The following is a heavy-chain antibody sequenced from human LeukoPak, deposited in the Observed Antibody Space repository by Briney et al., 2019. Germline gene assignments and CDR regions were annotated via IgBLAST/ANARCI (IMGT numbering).Heavy chain of an antibody. D-gene: IGHD5-18*01. CDR3: ASWMDVDTAFDY. CDR2: IYYSGST. CDR1: GYSISSSYY. J-gene: IGHJ4*02. V-gene: IGHV4-38-2*01. Sequence: TSETLSLTCAVSGYSISSSYYWGWIRQPPGKGLEWIGSIYYSGSTYYNPSLKSRVTISVDTSKNQFSLKLSSVTAADTAVYYCASWMDVDTAFDYWGQGTLVTVSS.